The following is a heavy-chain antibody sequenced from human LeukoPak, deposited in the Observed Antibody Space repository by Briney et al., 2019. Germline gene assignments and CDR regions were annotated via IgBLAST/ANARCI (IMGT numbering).Heavy chain of an antibody. Sequence: ASVRVSCKASGYTFTKYYMHWGRQAPGQGLEWMGIINPSGGSTGYAQKFQGRVTMTRDTSTSRVYMEVSSLRSEDTAVYYCARDSNSGAFDIWGQGTMVTVSS. V-gene: IGHV1-46*01. CDR2: INPSGGST. CDR3: ARDSNSGAFDI. D-gene: IGHD6-6*01. CDR1: GYTFTKYY. J-gene: IGHJ3*02.